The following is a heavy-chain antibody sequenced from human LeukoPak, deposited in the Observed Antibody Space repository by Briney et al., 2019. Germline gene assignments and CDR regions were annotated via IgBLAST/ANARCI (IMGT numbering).Heavy chain of an antibody. D-gene: IGHD3-22*01. CDR2: ISDSGGRT. J-gene: IGHJ4*02. CDR1: GITISNYG. Sequence: GGSLGLSCAVSGITISNYGMSWVRQAPGQGLEWVAGISDSGGRTNYADSVKGRFTISRDNPKNTLYLQMNSLRAEDTAVYFCAKRGVVIRVILVGFHKEAYYFDSWGQGALVTVSS. V-gene: IGHV3-23*01. CDR3: AKRGVVIRVILVGFHKEAYYFDS.